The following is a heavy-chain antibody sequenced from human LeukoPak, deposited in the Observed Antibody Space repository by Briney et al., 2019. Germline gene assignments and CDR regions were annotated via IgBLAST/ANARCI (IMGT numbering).Heavy chain of an antibody. J-gene: IGHJ3*02. CDR3: AKDDQNSGSYFRAHSQGAFDI. CDR1: GFTFSSYA. CDR2: ISGSGGST. D-gene: IGHD1-26*01. Sequence: PGGSLRLSCAASGFTFSSYAMSWVRQAPGKGLEWVSAISGSGGSTYYADSVKGRFTISRDNSKNTLYLQMNSLRAEDTAVYYCAKDDQNSGSYFRAHSQGAFDIWGQGTMVTVSS. V-gene: IGHV3-23*01.